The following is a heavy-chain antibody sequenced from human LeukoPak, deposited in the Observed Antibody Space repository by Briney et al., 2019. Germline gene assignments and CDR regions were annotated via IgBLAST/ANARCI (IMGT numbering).Heavy chain of an antibody. V-gene: IGHV3-23*01. J-gene: IGHJ5*02. CDR3: AKDGSAYCSGTSCLNWLDP. D-gene: IGHD2-2*01. Sequence: GGSLRLSCAASGFTFSSYGMHWARQTPGKGLEWVSAITRGGGRTYYAESVKGRFTISRDNSKNTLYLQMDSLRAEDTAVYYCAKDGSAYCSGTSCLNWLDPWGQGTLVTVSS. CDR1: GFTFSSYG. CDR2: ITRGGGRT.